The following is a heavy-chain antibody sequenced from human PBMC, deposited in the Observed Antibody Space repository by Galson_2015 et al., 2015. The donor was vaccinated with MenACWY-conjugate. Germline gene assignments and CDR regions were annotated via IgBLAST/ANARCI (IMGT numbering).Heavy chain of an antibody. V-gene: IGHV3-21*01. D-gene: IGHD5/OR15-5a*01. CDR2: ISSSSSYI. J-gene: IGHJ6*02. CDR3: ARDQRAGRQQVSRGTPNYYYYGMDV. CDR1: GFTFSSYS. Sequence: SLRLSCAASGFTFSSYSMNWVRQAPGKGLEWVSSISSSSSYIYYADSVKGRFTISRDNAKNSLYLQMNSLRAEDTAVYYCARDQRAGRQQVSRGTPNYYYYGMDVWGQGTTVTVSS.